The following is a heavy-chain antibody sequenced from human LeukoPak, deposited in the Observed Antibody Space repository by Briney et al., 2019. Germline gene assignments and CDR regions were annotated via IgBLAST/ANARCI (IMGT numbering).Heavy chain of an antibody. CDR1: SGSISTSNYY. D-gene: IGHD3-10*01. J-gene: IGHJ6*03. Sequence: SETLSLTCTVSSGSISTSNYYWGWVRQPPGTALEWIGNIFYSGSTYYNPSLKSRVTISVDTSKNQFSLKLSSVTAADTAVYYCARSGRYYGSGSYIGGYYYYYMDVWGKGTTVTISS. CDR2: IFYSGST. CDR3: ARSGRYYGSGSYIGGYYYYYMDV. V-gene: IGHV4-39*07.